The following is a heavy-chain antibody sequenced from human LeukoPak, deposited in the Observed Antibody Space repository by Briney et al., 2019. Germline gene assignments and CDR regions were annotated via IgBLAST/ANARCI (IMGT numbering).Heavy chain of an antibody. Sequence: GRSLRLSCEASGFSFDDYAMHWVRQAPAKGLEWVSGISWNSDAVGYADSVKGRFTISRDNAKSSLYLQMNSLRAEDTAFYCCAKQSTEQFSSSYAYGDFDYWGQGTLVTVSS. D-gene: IGHD6-6*01. CDR3: AKQSTEQFSSSYAYGDFDY. V-gene: IGHV3-9*01. CDR1: GFSFDDYA. CDR2: ISWNSDAV. J-gene: IGHJ4*02.